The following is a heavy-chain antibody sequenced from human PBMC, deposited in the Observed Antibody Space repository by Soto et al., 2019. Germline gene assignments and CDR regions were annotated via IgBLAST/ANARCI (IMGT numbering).Heavy chain of an antibody. D-gene: IGHD3-22*01. CDR1: GFTFTTSG. Sequence: GGSLRLSCAASGFTFTTSGMHWVRQAPGKGLEWVALIWYDGSNKYYTDSVKGRFTISRDNPENTLYLQMNSLRTDDTAMYYCARERISSGYRGNFDFWGQGTLVTVPQ. CDR3: ARERISSGYRGNFDF. CDR2: IWYDGSNK. J-gene: IGHJ4*01. V-gene: IGHV3-33*01.